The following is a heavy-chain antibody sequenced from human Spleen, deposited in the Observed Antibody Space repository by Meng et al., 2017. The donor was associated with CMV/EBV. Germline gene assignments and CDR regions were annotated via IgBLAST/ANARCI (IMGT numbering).Heavy chain of an antibody. J-gene: IGHJ2*01. D-gene: IGHD5-18*01. CDR2: IYYSGST. CDR1: GGSISSGGYY. CDR3: ARVGWRQWSFDL. V-gene: IGHV4-31*03. Sequence: HLQESGPGLVKPSPPLSLTCTVSGGSISSGGYYCSWIRQHPGKGLEWIGYIYYSGSTYYNPSLKSRVTISVDTSKNQFSLKLSSVTAADTAVYYCARVGWRQWSFDLWGRGTLVTASS.